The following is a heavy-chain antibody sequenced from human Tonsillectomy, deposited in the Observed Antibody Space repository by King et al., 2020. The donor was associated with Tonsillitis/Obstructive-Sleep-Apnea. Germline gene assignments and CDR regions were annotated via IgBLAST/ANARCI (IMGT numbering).Heavy chain of an antibody. V-gene: IGHV3-33*01. Sequence: VQLVESGGGVVQPGRSLRLSCAASGFTFSSYVMHWVRQAPGKGLEWVAVIWYDGGTKYYADSVKGRFTISRDNSRNTVYLQMSSLRAEDTAVYYCARDRDQDDSSGYFDSWGQGTLVTVSS. CDR1: GFTFSSYV. J-gene: IGHJ4*02. CDR3: ARDRDQDDSSGYFDS. CDR2: IWYDGGTK. D-gene: IGHD3-22*01.